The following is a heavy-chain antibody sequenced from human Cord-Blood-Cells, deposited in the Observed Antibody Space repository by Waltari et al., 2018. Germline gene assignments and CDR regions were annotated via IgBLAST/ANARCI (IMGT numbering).Heavy chain of an antibody. CDR1: GFTFSSYS. V-gene: IGHV3-21*01. D-gene: IGHD5-12*01. J-gene: IGHJ3*02. CDR2: ISSSSSYI. CDR3: ARGIVATDAFDI. Sequence: EVQLVESGGGLVKPGGSLRLSCAASGFTFSSYSMNWVRQAPGKGLEWVSSISSSSSYIYYADSVKGRFTISRDNAKNSLYLQMNSLRAEDTAVYYCARGIVATDAFDIWGQGTMVTVSS.